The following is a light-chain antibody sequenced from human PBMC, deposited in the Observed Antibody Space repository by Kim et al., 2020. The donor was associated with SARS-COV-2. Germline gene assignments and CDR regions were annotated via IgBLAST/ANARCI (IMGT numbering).Light chain of an antibody. CDR3: QVWDRNTWV. J-gene: IGLJ3*02. CDR1: NIGSKI. V-gene: IGLV3-9*01. Sequence: SYELTQPLSVSVALGQTATITCGASNIGSKIVHWYQQTPGQAPVMVIDRDTNRPSGIPERFSGSTSGNTATLTISRAQAGDEADYYCQVWDRNTWVFGGGTQLTVL. CDR2: RDT.